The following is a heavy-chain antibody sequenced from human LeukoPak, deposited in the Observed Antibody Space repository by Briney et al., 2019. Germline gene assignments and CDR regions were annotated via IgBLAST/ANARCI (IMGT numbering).Heavy chain of an antibody. CDR1: GGTFSSYA. D-gene: IGHD4-23*01. V-gene: IGHV1-69*04. CDR2: IIPILGIA. J-gene: IGHJ4*02. CDR3: ARGNYYGGNFRSLYYFDY. Sequence: ASVKVSCKASGGTFSSYAISWVRQAPGQGLEWMGRIIPILGIANYAQKFQGRVTITADKSTSTAYMELSSLRSEDTAVYYCARGNYYGGNFRSLYYFDYWGQGTLVTVSS.